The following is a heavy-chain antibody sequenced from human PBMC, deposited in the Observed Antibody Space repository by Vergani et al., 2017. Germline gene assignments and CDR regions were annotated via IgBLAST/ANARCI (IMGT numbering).Heavy chain of an antibody. V-gene: IGHV1-24*01. CDR2: FDPEDGET. J-gene: IGHJ5*02. Sequence: QVQLVQSGAEVKKPGASVKVSCKVSGYTLTELSMHWVRQAPGKGLEWMGGFDPEDGETIYAQKFQGRVTMTEDTSTDTAYMELSSLRSEDTAVYYCARAMKDYGDYVSLFDPWGQGTLVTVSS. CDR1: GYTLTELS. CDR3: ARAMKDYGDYVSLFDP. D-gene: IGHD4-17*01.